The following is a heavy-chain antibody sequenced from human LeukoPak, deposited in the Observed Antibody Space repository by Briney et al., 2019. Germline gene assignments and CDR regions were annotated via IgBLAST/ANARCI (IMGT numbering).Heavy chain of an antibody. CDR1: GFTFSSYA. Sequence: GGSLRLSCAASGFTFSSYAMSWVRQAPGKGLEWVSTISGNGGSTYSADSVKGRFTISRDNSKNTLYLQMNSLRVEDTAVYYCASVLWFGGIFFDYWGQGTLVTVSS. J-gene: IGHJ4*02. CDR2: ISGNGGST. D-gene: IGHD3-10*01. V-gene: IGHV3-23*01. CDR3: ASVLWFGGIFFDY.